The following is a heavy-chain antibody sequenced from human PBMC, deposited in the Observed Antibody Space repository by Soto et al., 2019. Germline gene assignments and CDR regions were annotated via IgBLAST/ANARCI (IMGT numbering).Heavy chain of an antibody. D-gene: IGHD3-3*01. CDR3: SRSSVLRVDC. V-gene: IGHV4-31*03. CDR2: IDYSWST. CDR1: GGSISSGAYH. J-gene: IGHJ4*02. Sequence: QVQLQESGPGLVKPSQTLFLTCSVSGGSISSGAYHWTWISQHPGKGLEWIGSIDYSWSTYYNPSLTSRLPMAIDASSREFSLNLTSVSAAVTAVYYCSRSSVLRVDCWGQGTLVTVSS.